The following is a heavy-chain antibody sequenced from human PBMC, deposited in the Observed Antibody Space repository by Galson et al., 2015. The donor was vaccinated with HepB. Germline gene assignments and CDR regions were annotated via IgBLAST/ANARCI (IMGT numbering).Heavy chain of an antibody. CDR2: IYYSGST. J-gene: IGHJ6*02. Sequence: TLSLTCTVSGGSISSYYWSWIRQPPGKGLEWIGYIYYSGSTNYNPSLKSRVTISVDTSKNQFSLKLSSVTAADTAVYYCARVRGARYGMDVWGQGTTVTVSS. V-gene: IGHV4-59*01. CDR3: ARVRGARYGMDV. CDR1: GGSISSYY.